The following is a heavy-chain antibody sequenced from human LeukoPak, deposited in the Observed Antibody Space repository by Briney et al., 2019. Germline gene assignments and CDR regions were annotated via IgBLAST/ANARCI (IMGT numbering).Heavy chain of an antibody. CDR3: STTGNIWFGELLGWFDP. Sequence: SSETLSLTCTVSGGSISSSSYYWGWIRQPPGKGLEWIVSIYYSGSTYYNPSLKSRVTISVDTSKNQFSLKLSSVTAADTAVYYCSTTGNIWFGELLGWFDPWGQGTLVTVSS. J-gene: IGHJ5*02. V-gene: IGHV4-39*01. CDR2: IYYSGST. CDR1: GGSISSSSYY. D-gene: IGHD3-10*01.